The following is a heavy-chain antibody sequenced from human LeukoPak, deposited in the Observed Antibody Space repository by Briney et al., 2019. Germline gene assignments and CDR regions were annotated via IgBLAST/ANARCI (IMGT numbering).Heavy chain of an antibody. V-gene: IGHV4-34*01. CDR3: ARSSYYYAADASDI. Sequence: SETLSLTCTVSGGSISSYYWSWIRQPPGKGLEWIGEINHSGSTNYNPSLKSRVTISVDTSKNQFSLKLSSVTAADTAVYYCARSSYYYAADASDIWGQGTLVTVSS. J-gene: IGHJ3*02. CDR2: INHSGST. CDR1: GGSISSYY. D-gene: IGHD3-10*01.